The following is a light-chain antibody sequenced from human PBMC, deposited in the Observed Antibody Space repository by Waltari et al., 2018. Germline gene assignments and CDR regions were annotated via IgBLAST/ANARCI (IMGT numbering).Light chain of an antibody. Sequence: QSALTQPASVSGSPGQSITIACTGTSCDVVDRKLVSCYQQHPGKVPKLMIYEVSERPSGVSSRFSGSRSGNTASLTISGLQAEDEADYYCCSYGGGTTFVVFGGGTKLTVL. CDR2: EVS. J-gene: IGLJ2*01. CDR1: SCDVVDRKL. V-gene: IGLV2-23*02. CDR3: CSYGGGTTFVV.